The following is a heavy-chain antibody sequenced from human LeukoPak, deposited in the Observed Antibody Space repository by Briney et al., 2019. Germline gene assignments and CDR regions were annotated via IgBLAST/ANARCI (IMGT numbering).Heavy chain of an antibody. J-gene: IGHJ3*02. CDR2: INTNTGNP. CDR3: ARVGWHDAFDI. Sequence: GASVKVSCKASGYTFTNYAINWVRQAPGQGLEWMGWINTNTGNPTYGQGFTGRFVFSLDTSVSTAYLQITSLKAEDTAVYYCARVGWHDAFDIWGQGTMVTVSS. V-gene: IGHV7-4-1*02. CDR1: GYTFTNYA. D-gene: IGHD6-19*01.